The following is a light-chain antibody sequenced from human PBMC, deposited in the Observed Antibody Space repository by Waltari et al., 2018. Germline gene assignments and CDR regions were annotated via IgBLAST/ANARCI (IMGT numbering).Light chain of an antibody. CDR3: QQFINYPLT. J-gene: IGKJ3*01. CDR2: DAS. CDR1: QDIASA. Sequence: AIQLTQSPSSLSASVGHRITITGRASQDIASALAWYVQKPGKAPQLLIYDASTLESGVPSRFSGSGSGTDFTLSISGLQPEDFATYYCQQFINYPLTFGPGTTVDIK. V-gene: IGKV1D-13*01.